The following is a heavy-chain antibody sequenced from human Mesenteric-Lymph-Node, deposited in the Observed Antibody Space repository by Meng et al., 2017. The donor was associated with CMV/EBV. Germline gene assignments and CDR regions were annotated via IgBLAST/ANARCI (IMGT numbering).Heavy chain of an antibody. J-gene: IGHJ6*02. CDR3: ARHRIAVAGAHYYYYGMDV. D-gene: IGHD6-19*01. CDR2: IYPGDSDT. CDR1: GYSFTSYW. Sequence: GGSLRLSCKGSGYSFTSYWIGWVRQMPGKGLEWMGIIYPGDSDTRYSPSFQGQVTISADKSISTAYLQWSSLKASDTAMYYCARHRIAVAGAHYYYYGMDVWGQGTTVTVSS. V-gene: IGHV5-51*01.